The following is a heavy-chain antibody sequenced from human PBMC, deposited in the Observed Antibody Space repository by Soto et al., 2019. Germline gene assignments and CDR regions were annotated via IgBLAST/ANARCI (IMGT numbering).Heavy chain of an antibody. CDR3: ARGGVAGTTSDC. V-gene: IGHV3-33*01. CDR1: GFTFGGYG. Sequence: HPGGSLRLSCVASGFTFGGYGMHWVRQAPGKGLEWVAVIWHDGSNEYYADSVKGRFTISRDNSKSTLYLQMNSLRAEGTAVYYCARGGVAGTTSDCWGQGTLVTVSS. CDR2: IWHDGSNE. D-gene: IGHD1-7*01. J-gene: IGHJ4*02.